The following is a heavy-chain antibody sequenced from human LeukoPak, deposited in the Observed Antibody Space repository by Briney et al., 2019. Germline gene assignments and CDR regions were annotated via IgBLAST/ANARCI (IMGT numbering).Heavy chain of an antibody. J-gene: IGHJ4*02. V-gene: IGHV3-23*01. CDR2: ISGSGGRT. Sequence: GGSLRLSCAASGFTFSSYGMSWVRQAPGKGLEWVSAISGSGGRTYADSVRGRFTISRDNSKNTLYLQMNSLRAEDTAVYYCAKLEKEKRSGWKIDYWGQGTLVTVSS. D-gene: IGHD1-1*01. CDR1: GFTFSSYG. CDR3: AKLEKEKRSGWKIDY.